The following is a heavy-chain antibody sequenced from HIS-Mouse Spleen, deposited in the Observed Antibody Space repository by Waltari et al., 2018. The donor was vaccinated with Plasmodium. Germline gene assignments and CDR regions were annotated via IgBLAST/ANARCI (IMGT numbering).Heavy chain of an antibody. D-gene: IGHD6-13*01. J-gene: IGHJ4*02. Sequence: QVQLVESGGGVVQPGRSLRLSCAASAFTFSRYGMHWVRQAPAKGLEWVAVISYDGSNKYYADSVKGRFTISRDNSKNTLYLQMNSLRAEDTAVYYCAKDRRSSSWYVDYWGQGTLVTVSS. V-gene: IGHV3-30*18. CDR2: ISYDGSNK. CDR1: AFTFSRYG. CDR3: AKDRRSSSWYVDY.